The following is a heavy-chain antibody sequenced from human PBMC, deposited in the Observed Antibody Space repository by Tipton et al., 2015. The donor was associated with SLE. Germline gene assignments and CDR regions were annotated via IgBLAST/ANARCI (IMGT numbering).Heavy chain of an antibody. V-gene: IGHV4-59*11. CDR1: GGSISSHY. J-gene: IGHJ6*02. CDR3: ARAAGSDYYGMDV. CDR2: IYYSGST. D-gene: IGHD6-19*01. Sequence: TLSLTCTVSGGSISSHYWSWIRQPPGKGLEWIGYIYYSGSTNYNPSPKSRVTISVDTSKNQFSLKLSSVTAADTAVYYCARAAGSDYYGMDVWGQGTTVTVSS.